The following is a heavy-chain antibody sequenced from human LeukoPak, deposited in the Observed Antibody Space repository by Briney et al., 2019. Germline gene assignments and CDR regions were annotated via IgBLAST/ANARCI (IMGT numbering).Heavy chain of an antibody. D-gene: IGHD2-15*01. CDR1: GFIFSSHG. Sequence: GGSLRLSCAASGFIFSSHGMHWVRQTPGKGLRWVAFIQYDGTNKYYADSVKGRFTISRDNSKNTLYLQMSSLRAEDTAVYYCARGCGGSCYQRGNYYYGMDVWGQGTTVTVSS. V-gene: IGHV3-30*02. J-gene: IGHJ6*02. CDR3: ARGCGGSCYQRGNYYYGMDV. CDR2: IQYDGTNK.